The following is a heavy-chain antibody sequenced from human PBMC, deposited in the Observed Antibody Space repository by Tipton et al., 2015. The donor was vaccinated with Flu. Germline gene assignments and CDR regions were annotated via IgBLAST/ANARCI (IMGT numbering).Heavy chain of an antibody. CDR2: IKHDGSEK. J-gene: IGHJ4*02. CDR3: ARGGGYSGYDSRNYFDF. D-gene: IGHD5-12*01. CDR1: GFTFSQYW. Sequence: SLRLSCATSGFTFSQYWMNWVRQAPGKGLEWVANIKHDGSEKHYAESVKGRFTISRDNAKNSLYLQMNNLRADDTGIYYCARGGGYSGYDSRNYFDFWGQGTVVTVSS. V-gene: IGHV3-7*01.